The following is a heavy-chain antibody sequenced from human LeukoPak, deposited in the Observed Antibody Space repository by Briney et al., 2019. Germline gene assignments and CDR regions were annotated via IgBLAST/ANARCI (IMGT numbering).Heavy chain of an antibody. J-gene: IGHJ5*02. V-gene: IGHV1-2*02. CDR1: GYTFTGYY. CDR2: INPNSGGT. D-gene: IGHD2-2*02. Sequence: GASVKVSCKASGYTFTGYYMHWVRQAPGQGLEWMGWINPNSGGTNYAQKLQGRVTMTTDTSTSTAYMELRSLRSDDTAVYYCARGGYCSSTSCHKFDPWGQGTLVTVSS. CDR3: ARGGYCSSTSCHKFDP.